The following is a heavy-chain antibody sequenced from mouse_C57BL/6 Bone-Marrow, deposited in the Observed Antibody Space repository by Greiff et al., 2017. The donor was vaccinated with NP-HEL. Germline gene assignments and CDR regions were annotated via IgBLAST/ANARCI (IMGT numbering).Heavy chain of an antibody. CDR2: IYPGGGYT. V-gene: IGHV1-63*01. CDR1: GYTFTNYW. Sequence: QVQLQQSGAELVRPGTSVKMSCKASGYTFTNYWIGWAKQRPGHGLEWIGDIYPGGGYTNYNEKFKGKATLTADKSSSTAYMQFSSLTSEDSAIYYCARGRDYDYFDDWGQGTTLTVSS. CDR3: ARGRDYDYFDD. J-gene: IGHJ2*01. D-gene: IGHD2-4*01.